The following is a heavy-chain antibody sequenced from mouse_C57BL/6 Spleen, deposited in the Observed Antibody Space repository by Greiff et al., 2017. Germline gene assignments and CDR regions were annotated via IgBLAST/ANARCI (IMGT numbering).Heavy chain of an antibody. CDR3: EGGGELGY. J-gene: IGHJ2*01. D-gene: IGHD4-1*01. Sequence: QVQLKQSGAELARPGASVKLSCKASGYTFTSYGISWVKQRTGQGLEWIGEIYPRSGNTYYNEKFKGKATLTADKSSSTAYMELRSLTSEDAAVYFWEGGGELGYWGQGTTLTVSS. CDR1: GYTFTSYG. V-gene: IGHV1-81*01. CDR2: IYPRSGNT.